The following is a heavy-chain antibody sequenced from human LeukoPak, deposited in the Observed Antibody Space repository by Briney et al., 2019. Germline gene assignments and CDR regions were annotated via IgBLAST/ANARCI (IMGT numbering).Heavy chain of an antibody. V-gene: IGHV1-18*01. CDR1: GYTFGSYG. Sequence: GASVKVSCKASGYTFGSYGVTWVRQAPGQGLEWMGWISPNNGDIVYAQKFQGRVTLTIETSTTTASMEVRSLRSDDTAMYYCARAPPGMTMGPGDYWGQGTLVTVSS. CDR3: ARAPPGMTMGPGDY. D-gene: IGHD6-13*01. J-gene: IGHJ4*02. CDR2: ISPNNGDI.